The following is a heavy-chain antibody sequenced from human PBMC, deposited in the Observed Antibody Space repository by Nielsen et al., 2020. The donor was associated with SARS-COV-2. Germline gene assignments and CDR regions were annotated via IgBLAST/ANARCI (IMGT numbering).Heavy chain of an antibody. Sequence: GESLKISCAASGFTFSSYSMNWVRQAPGKGLEWVSSISSSSSYIYYADSVKGRFTISRDNAKNSLYLQMNSLRAEDTAVYYCAFSYSSGWYEDFDYWGQGTLVTVSS. CDR2: ISSSSSYI. CDR3: AFSYSSGWYEDFDY. CDR1: GFTFSSYS. V-gene: IGHV3-21*01. D-gene: IGHD6-13*01. J-gene: IGHJ4*02.